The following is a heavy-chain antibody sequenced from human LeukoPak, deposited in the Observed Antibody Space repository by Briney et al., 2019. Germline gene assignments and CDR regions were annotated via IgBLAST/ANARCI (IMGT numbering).Heavy chain of an antibody. CDR3: ATKQWLAPPPDS. V-gene: IGHV3-74*01. CDR1: GFTFSKYW. D-gene: IGHD6-19*01. CDR2: INTDGTVT. Sequence: GGSLRLSCAASGFTFSKYWMLSVRQAPGKGLESVSRINTDGTVTTYADSVKGRFTVSRDNADNTMCLQMNSVRDEDTAVYYCATKQWLAPPPDSWGQGTPVTVSS. J-gene: IGHJ4*02.